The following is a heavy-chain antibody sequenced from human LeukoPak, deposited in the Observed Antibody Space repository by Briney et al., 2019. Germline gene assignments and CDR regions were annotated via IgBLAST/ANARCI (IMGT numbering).Heavy chain of an antibody. D-gene: IGHD3-22*01. CDR2: ISDIGSI. J-gene: IGHJ4*02. Sequence: SETLSLTCTVSGGSISSYYWSWIRQPPGKGLEWIAYISDIGSINYNPSLKSRVTISVDTSKNQFSLKLSSVTAADTAVYYCARGPTYYYDSSGANWGQGTLVTVSS. CDR3: ARGPTYYYDSSGAN. V-gene: IGHV4-59*12. CDR1: GGSISSYY.